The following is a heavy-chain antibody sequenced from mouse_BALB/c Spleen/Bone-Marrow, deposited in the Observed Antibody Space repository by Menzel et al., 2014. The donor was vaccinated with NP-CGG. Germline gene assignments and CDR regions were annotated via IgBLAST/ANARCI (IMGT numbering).Heavy chain of an antibody. CDR3: ASYDYGYYFDY. V-gene: IGHV14-3*02. D-gene: IGHD2-4*01. Sequence: DVKLVESGAELVKPGASVKLSCTASGFNTKDTYMHWVKQRPEQGLEWIGRIDPANGNTKYDPKFQGRATITADTSSNTAYLQLSSLTSEDTAVYYCASYDYGYYFDYWGQGTTLTVSS. J-gene: IGHJ2*01. CDR2: IDPANGNT. CDR1: GFNTKDTY.